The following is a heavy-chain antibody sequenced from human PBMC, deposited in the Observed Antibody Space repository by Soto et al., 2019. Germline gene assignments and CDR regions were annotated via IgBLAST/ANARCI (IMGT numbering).Heavy chain of an antibody. V-gene: IGHV1-46*01. CDR3: ARVRGMSDIVVVPAAMVFRYGMDV. Sequence: GASVKVSCKASGYTFTSYYMHWVRQAPGQGLEWMGKINPSGGSTSYAQKFQGRVTMTRDTSTSTAYMELSSLRSEDTAVYYCARVRGMSDIVVVPAAMVFRYGMDVWGQGTTVTVSS. CDR1: GYTFTSYY. J-gene: IGHJ6*02. CDR2: INPSGGST. D-gene: IGHD2-2*01.